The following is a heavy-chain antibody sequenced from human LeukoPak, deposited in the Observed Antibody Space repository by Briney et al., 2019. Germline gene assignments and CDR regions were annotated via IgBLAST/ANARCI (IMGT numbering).Heavy chain of an antibody. V-gene: IGHV1-8*01. CDR2: MNPNSGNT. D-gene: IGHD6-6*01. J-gene: IGHJ5*02. CDR1: GYTFTSYD. Sequence: ASVKVSCKASGYTFTSYDINWVRQATGQGLEWMGWMNPNSGNTGYAQKFRGRVTMTRNTSISTAYMELSSLRSEDTAVYYCARVGYSSSSFDPWGQGTLVTVSS. CDR3: ARVGYSSSSFDP.